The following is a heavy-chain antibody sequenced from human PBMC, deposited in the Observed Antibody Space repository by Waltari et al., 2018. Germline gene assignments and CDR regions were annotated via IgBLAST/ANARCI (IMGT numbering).Heavy chain of an antibody. Sequence: EVQLVESGGGLVRPGGSLRLSCAASGLTFSSYNMNWVRQAPGEGREAVSSISTRSDYMNYADSVKGRFTVTRDNAKGSLYLQLNSLRAEDTAVYYCATGGWGFYLGYWGQGTLVTVSS. D-gene: IGHD7-27*01. CDR1: GLTFSSYN. CDR2: ISTRSDYM. V-gene: IGHV3-21*02. CDR3: ATGGWGFYLGY. J-gene: IGHJ4*02.